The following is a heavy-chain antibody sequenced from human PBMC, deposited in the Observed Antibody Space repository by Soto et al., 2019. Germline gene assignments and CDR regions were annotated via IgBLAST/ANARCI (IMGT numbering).Heavy chain of an antibody. CDR3: AIYDSSGSRGFQH. D-gene: IGHD3-22*01. J-gene: IGHJ1*01. Sequence: ASENLSLTCTVSGGSISSGGYYWSWIRQHPGKGLEWIGYIYYSGSTYYNPSLKSRVTISVDTSKNQFSLKLSSVTAADSAMYYCAIYDSSGSRGFQHWGQGTLVIVSS. CDR2: IYYSGST. CDR1: GGSISSGGYY. V-gene: IGHV4-31*03.